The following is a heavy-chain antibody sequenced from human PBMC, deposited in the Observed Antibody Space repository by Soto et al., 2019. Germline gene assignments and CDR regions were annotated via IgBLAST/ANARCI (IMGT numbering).Heavy chain of an antibody. V-gene: IGHV3-49*04. J-gene: IGHJ4*02. CDR1: GFTFGDYA. CDR3: TRASSLDFDF. Sequence: GGSLRLSCTTSGFTFGDYALSWVRQAPGKGLEWVGFIRRNAYGGTTDYAASVKGRFTISRDDSKSIAYLQMNSLRTEDTALFYCTRASSLDFDFWGPGVLVTVSS. D-gene: IGHD3-16*01. CDR2: IRRNAYGGTT.